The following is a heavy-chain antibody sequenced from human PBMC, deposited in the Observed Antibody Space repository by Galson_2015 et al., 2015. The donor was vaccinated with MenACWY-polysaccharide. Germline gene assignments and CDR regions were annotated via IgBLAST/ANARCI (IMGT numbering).Heavy chain of an antibody. D-gene: IGHD6-19*01. CDR3: ARGTVAVAGNPLPLYYYYGMDV. J-gene: IGHJ6*02. Sequence: SVKVSCKASGGTFSSYAISWVRQAPGQGLEWMGGIIPIFGTANYAQKFQGRVTITADESTSTAYMELSSLRSEGTAVYYCARGTVAVAGNPLPLYYYYGMDVWGQGTTVTVSS. CDR2: IIPIFGTA. V-gene: IGHV1-69*13. CDR1: GGTFSSYA.